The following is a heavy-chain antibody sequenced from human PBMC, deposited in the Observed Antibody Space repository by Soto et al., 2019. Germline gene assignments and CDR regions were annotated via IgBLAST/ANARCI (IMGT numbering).Heavy chain of an antibody. CDR1: GFTSNEHA. V-gene: IGHV3-9*02. D-gene: IGHD2-21*02. CDR3: VKDQTAGGLDC. Sequence: PGGSLRLSCAASGFTSNEHAMHWIRQVPGKGLEWVSGIYWHGDRIDYADSVKGRFTISRDNAKNSLYLQMNSLRPEDTALYYCVKDQTAGGLDCWGQGTLVTVS. CDR2: IYWHGDRI. J-gene: IGHJ4*02.